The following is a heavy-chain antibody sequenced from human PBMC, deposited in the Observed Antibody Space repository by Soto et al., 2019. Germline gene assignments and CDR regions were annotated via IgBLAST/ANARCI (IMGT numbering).Heavy chain of an antibody. J-gene: IGHJ5*02. V-gene: IGHV1-18*01. CDR1: GYTFRTYG. Sequence: QVQLVQSGAEVKKPGDSVKVSCKASGYTFRTYGINWVRQAPGQGLEWMGWISAYNGNTNYAQKFQDRVTMTTDTTTSTAYMELRSLRSDDTAVYYCARDTIAVRPGWFDPWGQGTLVTVSS. CDR3: ARDTIAVRPGWFDP. D-gene: IGHD6-6*01. CDR2: ISAYNGNT.